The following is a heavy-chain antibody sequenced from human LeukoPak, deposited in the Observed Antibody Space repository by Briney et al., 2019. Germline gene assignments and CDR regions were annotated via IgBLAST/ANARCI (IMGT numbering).Heavy chain of an antibody. J-gene: IGHJ3*02. CDR1: VYTFTVYY. Sequence: ASVKVSCKASVYTFTVYYMHWVRQAPGQGPGWMGWINPNSDGTNYAQKFQGGVTMTRDTSLSTDCMEPSRLRSVNTAVYYCASYFAPSRAIYCSGCSCYYDAFDIWGQGTMVTVSS. D-gene: IGHD2-15*01. V-gene: IGHV1-2*02. CDR3: ASYFAPSRAIYCSGCSCYYDAFDI. CDR2: INPNSDGT.